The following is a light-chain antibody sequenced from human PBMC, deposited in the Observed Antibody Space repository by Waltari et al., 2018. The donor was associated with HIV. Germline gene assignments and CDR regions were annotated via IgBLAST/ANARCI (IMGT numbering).Light chain of an antibody. V-gene: IGLV1-51*02. CDR3: GTWDSSLSAGGV. CDR2: ENN. Sequence: QSVLTQPPSVSAAPGQTAPISRPGNSSNIGNNYVTWYHQLPGTAPTPLSYENNKRPSGIPDRFSGSKSGTSATLGITGLQTGDEADYYCGTWDSSLSAGGVFGTGTKVTVL. J-gene: IGLJ1*01. CDR1: SSNIGNNY.